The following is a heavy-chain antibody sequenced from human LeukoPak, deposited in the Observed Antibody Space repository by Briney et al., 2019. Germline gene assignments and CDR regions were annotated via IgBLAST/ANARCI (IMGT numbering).Heavy chain of an antibody. CDR3: ARVWDCSTTSCYGPGY. V-gene: IGHV3-23*01. CDR1: GFTFSSYA. Sequence: PGGSLRLSCAASGFTFSSYAMSWVRQAPGKGLEWVSSITSSGAATYYADSVKGRFTISRDNSDNTLYLQMNSLRAEDTAVYYCARVWDCSTTSCYGPGYWGQGTLVTDSS. D-gene: IGHD2-2*01. CDR2: ITSSGAAT. J-gene: IGHJ4*02.